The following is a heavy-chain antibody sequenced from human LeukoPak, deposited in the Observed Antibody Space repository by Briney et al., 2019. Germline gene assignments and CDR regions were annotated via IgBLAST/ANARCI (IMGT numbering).Heavy chain of an antibody. CDR3: ARGYCSSTSCYRRYYYYYMDV. CDR1: GYTFTSYG. CDR2: ISAYNGNT. Sequence: GASVKVSCKASGYTFTSYGISWVRQAPGQGLEWMGWISAYNGNTNYAQKLQGRVTMTTDTSTSTAYMELRSLRSDDTAVYYCARGYCSSTSCYRRYYYYYMDVWGKGTTVTVSS. D-gene: IGHD2-2*02. V-gene: IGHV1-18*01. J-gene: IGHJ6*03.